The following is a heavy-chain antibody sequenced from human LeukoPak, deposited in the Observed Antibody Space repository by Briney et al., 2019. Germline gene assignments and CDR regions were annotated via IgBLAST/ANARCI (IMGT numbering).Heavy chain of an antibody. CDR3: AKDQGYDSSGYSEDWFDP. CDR2: ISGSGGST. CDR1: GFTFSSYS. J-gene: IGHJ5*02. Sequence: GGSLRLSCAASGFTFSSYSMSWVRQAPGQGLEWVSAISGSGGSTYYADYVKGRFTISRDNSKNTLYLQMNSLRAEDTAVYYCAKDQGYDSSGYSEDWFDPWGEGTLVTVSS. V-gene: IGHV3-23*01. D-gene: IGHD3-22*01.